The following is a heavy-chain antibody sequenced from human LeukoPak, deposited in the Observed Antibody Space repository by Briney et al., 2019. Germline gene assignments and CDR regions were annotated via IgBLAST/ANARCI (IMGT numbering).Heavy chain of an antibody. J-gene: IGHJ4*02. CDR1: GGSISSSSYY. D-gene: IGHD6-13*01. V-gene: IGHV4-39*01. Sequence: PSETLPLTCTVSGGSISSSSYYWVWIRQPPGKGLEWIGSIYYSGSTYYNPSLKSRVTISVDTSKNQFSLKLSSVTAADTAVYYCARRRGAAAGTTIDYWGQGTLVTVSS. CDR2: IYYSGST. CDR3: ARRRGAAAGTTIDY.